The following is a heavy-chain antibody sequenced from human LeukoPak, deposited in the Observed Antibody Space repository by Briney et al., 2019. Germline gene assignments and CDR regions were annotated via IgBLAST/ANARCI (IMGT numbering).Heavy chain of an antibody. CDR1: GGSFSGYY. J-gene: IGHJ3*02. CDR3: ARGPDVPTYSRDAFDI. V-gene: IGHV4-34*01. D-gene: IGHD5-18*01. Sequence: PSETLSLTCAVYGGSFSGYYWSWIRQPPGKGLEWIGQINHSGSTNYNPSLKSRVTISVDTSKNQFSLKLSSVTAADTAVYYCARGPDVPTYSRDAFDIWGQGTMVTVSS. CDR2: INHSGST.